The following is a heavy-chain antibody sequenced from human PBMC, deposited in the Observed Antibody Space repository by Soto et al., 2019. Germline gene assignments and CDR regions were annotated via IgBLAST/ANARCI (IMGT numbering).Heavy chain of an antibody. CDR3: ARDRAKWKDYYYDGMDV. D-gene: IGHD1-20*01. CDR2: IYYSGST. J-gene: IGHJ6*02. CDR1: GGSISSGDDF. V-gene: IGHV4-30-4*01. Sequence: QVQLQESGPGLVKPSQTLSLTCTVSGGSISSGDDFWTWIRQPPGKLLEWIGYIYYSGSTYYNPSLTSRLTMSVDTSKNQFSLKLSSVTAADTAVYYCARDRAKWKDYYYDGMDVWGQGTTVTVSS.